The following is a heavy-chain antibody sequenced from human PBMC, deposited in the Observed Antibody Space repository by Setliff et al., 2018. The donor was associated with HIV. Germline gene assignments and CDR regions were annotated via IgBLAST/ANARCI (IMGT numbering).Heavy chain of an antibody. D-gene: IGHD1-20*01. CDR3: AREARYQDRYYYYMDV. V-gene: IGHV1-46*03. CDR2: INPSGGST. CDR1: GYTLTSYY. Sequence: ASVKVSCKASGYTLTSYYMHWVRQAPGQGLEWMGIINPSGGSTTYAQRFQDRVTMTRDTSTSTVYMELSSLRSEDTAVYYCAREARYQDRYYYYMDVWGKGTTGTVS. J-gene: IGHJ6*03.